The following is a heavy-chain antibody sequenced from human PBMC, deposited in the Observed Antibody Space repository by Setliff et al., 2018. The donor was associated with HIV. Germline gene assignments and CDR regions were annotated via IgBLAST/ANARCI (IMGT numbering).Heavy chain of an antibody. Sequence: ASVKVSCKVYGYTLSELSIHWVRQAPGKGLEWMGYFDPQDGETIYAQKFQGRVTITTDTSTDTAYMDLSSLRSEDTAMYYCATVQDRHFDWFLFAHWGQGTLVTVSS. CDR3: ATVQDRHFDWFLFAH. V-gene: IGHV1-24*01. CDR1: GYTLSELS. D-gene: IGHD3-9*01. CDR2: FDPQDGET. J-gene: IGHJ4*02.